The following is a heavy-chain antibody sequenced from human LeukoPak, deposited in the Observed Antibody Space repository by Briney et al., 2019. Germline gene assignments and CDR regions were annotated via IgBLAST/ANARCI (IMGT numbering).Heavy chain of an antibody. CDR1: GGTFSSYA. CDR2: IIPIFGTA. J-gene: IGHJ4*02. CDR3: ARISSSWLYYFDY. Sequence: AASVKVSCKASGGTFSSYAISWVRQAPGQGLEWMGRIIPIFGTANYAQKFQGRVTITTDESTSTAYMELSSLRSEDTAVYYCARISSSWLYYFDYWGQGTLVTVSS. D-gene: IGHD6-13*01. V-gene: IGHV1-69*05.